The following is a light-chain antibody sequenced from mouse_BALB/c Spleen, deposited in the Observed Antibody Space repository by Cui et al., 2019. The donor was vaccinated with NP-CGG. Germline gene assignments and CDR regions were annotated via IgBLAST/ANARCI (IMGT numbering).Light chain of an antibody. CDR1: TGAVTTSNY. CDR3: ALWYSNHWV. J-gene: IGLJ1*01. V-gene: IGLV1*01. Sequence: QAVVTQESALTTSPGETVTLTCRSSTGAVTTSNYANRVQEKPDHLFTGLIGGTNNRPPGVPARFSVSLIGDKAALTITGAQTEDEAIYFCALWYSNHWVFGGGTKLTVL. CDR2: GTN.